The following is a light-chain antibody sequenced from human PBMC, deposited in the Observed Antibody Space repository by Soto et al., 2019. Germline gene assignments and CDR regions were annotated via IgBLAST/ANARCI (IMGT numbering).Light chain of an antibody. CDR3: SSYTTSSTYV. CDR1: SNDVGAYNY. Sequence: LTQPASVSVSPGQSITISCTGTSNDVGAYNYVSWYQQHLGKAPKLMIYEVSNRPSGISNRFSASKSGNAASLTISGLQAEDEADYYCSSYTTSSTYVFGTGTKVTVL. V-gene: IGLV2-14*01. J-gene: IGLJ1*01. CDR2: EVS.